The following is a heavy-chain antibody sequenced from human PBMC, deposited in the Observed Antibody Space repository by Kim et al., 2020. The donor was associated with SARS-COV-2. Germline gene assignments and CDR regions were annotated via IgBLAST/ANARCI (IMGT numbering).Heavy chain of an antibody. Sequence: ASVKVSCKASGYTFTSYDINWVRQATGQGLEWMGWMNPNSGNTGYAQKFQGRVTMTRNTSISTAYMELSSLRSEDTAVYYCARGQWELFGSPYAFDIWGQGTMVTVSS. CDR1: GYTFTSYD. V-gene: IGHV1-8*01. J-gene: IGHJ3*02. CDR3: ARGQWELFGSPYAFDI. CDR2: MNPNSGNT. D-gene: IGHD1-26*01.